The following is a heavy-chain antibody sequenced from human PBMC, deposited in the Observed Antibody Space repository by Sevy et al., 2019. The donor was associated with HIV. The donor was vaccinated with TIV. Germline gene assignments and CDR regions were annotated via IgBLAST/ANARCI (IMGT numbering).Heavy chain of an antibody. J-gene: IGHJ6*02. CDR2: IRSKANSYAT. V-gene: IGHV3-73*01. CDR3: TRHSQSVAEGYYYYGMDV. Sequence: GGSLRLSCAASGFTFSGSAMHWVRQASGKGLEWVGRIRSKANSYATAYAALVKGRFTISRDDSKNTAYLQMNSLKTEDTAVYYCTRHSQSVAEGYYYYGMDVWGQGTTVTVSS. D-gene: IGHD6-19*01. CDR1: GFTFSGSA.